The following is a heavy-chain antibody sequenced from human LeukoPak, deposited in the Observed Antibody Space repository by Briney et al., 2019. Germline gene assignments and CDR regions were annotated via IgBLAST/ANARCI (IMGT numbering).Heavy chain of an antibody. CDR3: AKCEGGDCYSPYVSAFDI. D-gene: IGHD2-21*02. V-gene: IGHV3-30*04. CDR1: GFTFSSYV. Sequence: GGSLRLSCAASGFTFSSYVMHWVRQAPGKGLEWVAIISYDGSNEYYADSVKGRFIISRDNSKNTLYLQMNSLRAEDTAVYYCAKCEGGDCYSPYVSAFDIWGQGTMVTVSS. CDR2: ISYDGSNE. J-gene: IGHJ3*02.